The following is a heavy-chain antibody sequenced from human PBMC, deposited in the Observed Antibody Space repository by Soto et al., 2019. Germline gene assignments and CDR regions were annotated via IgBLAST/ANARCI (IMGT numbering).Heavy chain of an antibody. D-gene: IGHD6-19*01. CDR3: AKDWGSSGWFNWFNP. V-gene: IGHV3-30*18. CDR2: ISHSGTSK. CDR1: GFTVATTG. J-gene: IGHJ5*02. Sequence: QVQLGESGGGGVQPGESLQVACAASGFTVATTGMHWVRQAPGKGLEWVAMISHSGTSKVYIDSVQGRFTISRDNARNNLYLQMSSLRPEDTAIYYCAKDWGSSGWFNWFNPWGQGVLVTVSS.